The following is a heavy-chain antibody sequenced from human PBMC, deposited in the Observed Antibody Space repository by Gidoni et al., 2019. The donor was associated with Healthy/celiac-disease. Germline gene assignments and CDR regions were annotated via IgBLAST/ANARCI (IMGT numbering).Heavy chain of an antibody. CDR1: GFTFSSYA. V-gene: IGHV3-23*01. Sequence: EVQLLESGGGLVQPGGSLRLSCADSGFTFSSYAMSWVRQAPGKGLEWVSAISGSGSRTYYADAVKGRFTISRDNSKNTLYLQMNSLRAEDTAVYYCAKRIVVVTAVNNDYWGQGTLVTVSS. D-gene: IGHD2-21*02. CDR2: ISGSGSRT. CDR3: AKRIVVVTAVNNDY. J-gene: IGHJ4*02.